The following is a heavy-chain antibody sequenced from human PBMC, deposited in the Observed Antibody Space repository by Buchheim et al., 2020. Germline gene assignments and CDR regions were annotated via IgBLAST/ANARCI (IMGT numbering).Heavy chain of an antibody. CDR2: IYYSGST. V-gene: IGHV4-30-4*01. J-gene: IGHJ3*02. CDR3: ARGQAYYDFWSGVSPYAFDI. Sequence: QVQLQESGPGLVKPSQTLSLTCTVSGGSISSGDYYWSWIRQPPGKGLEWIGYIYYSGSTYYNPSLKSRVTISVDTYKNKFFLKLSSVTAADTAVYYCARGQAYYDFWSGVSPYAFDIWGQGT. CDR1: GGSISSGDYY. D-gene: IGHD3-3*01.